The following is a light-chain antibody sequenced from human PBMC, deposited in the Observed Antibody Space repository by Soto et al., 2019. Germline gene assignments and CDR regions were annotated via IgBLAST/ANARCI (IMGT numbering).Light chain of an antibody. CDR1: QSISDT. J-gene: IGKJ1*01. CDR3: QQYKKWPRT. Sequence: EIVMTQSPATLSVSPGGRATLSCRARQSISDTLAWYHQKPGQAPRLLINWASRRATGFPARFSGSGSGTEFTLTISSLQSEDFAVYYCQQYKKWPRTFGQGTKVDIK. V-gene: IGKV3-15*01. CDR2: WAS.